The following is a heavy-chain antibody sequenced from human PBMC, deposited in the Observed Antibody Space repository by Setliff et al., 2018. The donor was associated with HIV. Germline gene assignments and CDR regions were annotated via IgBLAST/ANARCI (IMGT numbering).Heavy chain of an antibody. D-gene: IGHD3-16*02. CDR2: IHYSGDT. V-gene: IGHV4-59*08. Sequence: PSETLSLTCSVSGGSISGSYWSWIRQPPGKGLEWIGYIHYSGDTNYNPPLKRRVSTSVDTSRNQFSLKVTSVTAADTAVYYCARGDDYVWGSYRSGYFDLWGRGTLVTVSS. J-gene: IGHJ2*01. CDR1: GGSISGSY. CDR3: ARGDDYVWGSYRSGYFDL.